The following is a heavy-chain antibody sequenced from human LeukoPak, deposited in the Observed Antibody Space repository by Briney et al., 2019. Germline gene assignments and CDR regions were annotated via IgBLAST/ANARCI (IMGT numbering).Heavy chain of an antibody. J-gene: IGHJ4*02. CDR3: ARHKGLSSGWYRYYFDY. CDR1: GYTFTSYD. CDR2: MNPNSGNT. D-gene: IGHD6-19*01. V-gene: IGHV1-8*03. Sequence: ASVKVSCKASGYTFTSYDINWVRQATGQGLEWMGWMNPNSGNTGYAQKFQGRVTITRNTSISTAYMELSSLRSEDTAVYYCARHKGLSSGWYRYYFDYWGQGTLVTVSS.